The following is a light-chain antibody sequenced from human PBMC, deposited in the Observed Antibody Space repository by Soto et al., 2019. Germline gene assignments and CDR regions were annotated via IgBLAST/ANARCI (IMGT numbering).Light chain of an antibody. CDR3: QQRSNWIFT. V-gene: IGKV3-11*01. CDR2: DAS. CDR1: QSVSNY. Sequence: EIELTQSPATLSLSPGERATLSCRASQSVSNYLAWYQQKPGQAPRLLIYDASSRASGIPARFSGSGSGTDFTLTSTSLEPEDFAVYYCQQRSNWIFTFGPGTKVDIK. J-gene: IGKJ3*01.